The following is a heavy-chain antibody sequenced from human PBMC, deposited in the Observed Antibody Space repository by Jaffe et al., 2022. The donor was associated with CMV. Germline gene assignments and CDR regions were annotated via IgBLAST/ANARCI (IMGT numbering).Heavy chain of an antibody. J-gene: IGHJ5*02. D-gene: IGHD3-22*01. CDR1: GYSFTSYW. V-gene: IGHV5-10-1*03. Sequence: EVQLVQSGAEVKKPGESLRISCKGSGYSFTSYWISWVRQMPGKGLEWMGRIDPSDSYTNYSPSFQGHVTISADKSISTAYLQWSSLKASDTAMYYCARGGNYYDSSVSFDPWGQGTLVTVSS. CDR3: ARGGNYYDSSVSFDP. CDR2: IDPSDSYT.